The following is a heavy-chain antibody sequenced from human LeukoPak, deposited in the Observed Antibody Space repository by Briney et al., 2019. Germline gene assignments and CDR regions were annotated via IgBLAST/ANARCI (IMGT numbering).Heavy chain of an antibody. CDR1: GYTFTGYY. J-gene: IGHJ4*02. CDR2: INPNSGGT. D-gene: IGHD6-19*01. V-gene: IGHV1-2*02. Sequence: ASVKVSCKASGYTFTGYYMHWVRQAPGQGLEWMGWINPNSGGTNYAQKFQGRVTMTRDTSISTAHMELSRLRSDDTAVYYCAAAYSSGWYSPYYWGQGTLVTVSS. CDR3: AAAYSSGWYSPYY.